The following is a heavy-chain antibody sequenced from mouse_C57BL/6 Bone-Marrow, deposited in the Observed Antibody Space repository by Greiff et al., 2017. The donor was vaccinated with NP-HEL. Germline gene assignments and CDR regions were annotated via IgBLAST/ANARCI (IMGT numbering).Heavy chain of an antibody. J-gene: IGHJ4*01. V-gene: IGHV7-3*01. D-gene: IGHD2-4*01. Sequence: EVKLVESGGGLVQPGGSLSLSCAASGFTFTDYYMSWVRQPPGQALEWLGFIRNKANGYTTEYSASVKGRFTISRDTSQSILYLQMNALRAEDSATYYCARSIYYEYADDPVYAIDYWGQGTSVTVSS. CDR2: IRNKANGYTT. CDR3: ARSIYYEYADDPVYAIDY. CDR1: GFTFTDYY.